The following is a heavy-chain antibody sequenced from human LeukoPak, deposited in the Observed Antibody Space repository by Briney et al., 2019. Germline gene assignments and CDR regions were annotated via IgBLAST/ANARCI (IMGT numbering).Heavy chain of an antibody. Sequence: GGSLRLSCTASGFTFGDYAMSWFRQAPGKGLEGVGFIRSKAYGGTTEYAASVKGRFNISRDDSKSIAYLQMNSLKTEDTAVYYCTRGLIGDDFWSGYYPYYFDYWGQGTLVTVSS. CDR1: GFTFGDYA. D-gene: IGHD3-3*01. V-gene: IGHV3-49*03. J-gene: IGHJ4*02. CDR3: TRGLIGDDFWSGYYPYYFDY. CDR2: IRSKAYGGTT.